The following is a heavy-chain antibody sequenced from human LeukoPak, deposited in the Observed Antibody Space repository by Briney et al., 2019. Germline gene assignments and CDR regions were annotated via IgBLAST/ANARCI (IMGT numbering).Heavy chain of an antibody. D-gene: IGHD3-10*01. CDR1: GGSISSYY. CDR2: IYYSGST. Sequence: PSETLSLTCTVSGGSISSYYWSWIRQPPGKGLEWIGYIYYSGSTNYNPSLKSRVTISVDTSKNQFSLKLSSVTAADTAVYYCARRAPNYYGSGSYGLVFDPWGQGTLVTVSS. V-gene: IGHV4-59*08. CDR3: ARRAPNYYGSGSYGLVFDP. J-gene: IGHJ5*02.